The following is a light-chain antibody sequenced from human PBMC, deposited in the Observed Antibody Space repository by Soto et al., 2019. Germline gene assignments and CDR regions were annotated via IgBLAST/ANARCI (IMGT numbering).Light chain of an antibody. CDR1: QSINIH. J-gene: IGKJ4*01. V-gene: IGKV1-39*01. CDR3: LQSDRVPLT. CDR2: ATS. Sequence: DIQMTQSPSSLSASVGDRVTITCRASQSINIHLAWYQQKPGKAPKLLIYATSSLQSGVPSRFSGSGSGTDFTLTISNLQPEDFGTYYCLQSDRVPLTFGGGTKVEIK.